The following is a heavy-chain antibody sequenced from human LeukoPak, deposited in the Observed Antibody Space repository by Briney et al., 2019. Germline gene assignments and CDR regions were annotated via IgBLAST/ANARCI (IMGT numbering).Heavy chain of an antibody. D-gene: IGHD4-17*01. Sequence: SQTLSLTCAISGDSVSSNRAAWNWIRQSPARGLEWLGRTYYRSKWYNNYAVSVKSRITINSDTSKNQFSLQLNSVTPEDTAVYFCVREAHGDQDFDYRGQGTLVTVSS. CDR3: VREAHGDQDFDY. CDR1: GDSVSSNRAA. J-gene: IGHJ4*02. V-gene: IGHV6-1*01. CDR2: TYYRSKWYN.